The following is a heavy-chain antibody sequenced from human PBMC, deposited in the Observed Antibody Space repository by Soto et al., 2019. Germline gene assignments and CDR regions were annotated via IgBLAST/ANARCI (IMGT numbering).Heavy chain of an antibody. CDR2: FSGYNGKT. Sequence: QVQLVQSGAEVKKPGASVQVSCTDSGYTFTRYGISWVRQAHGQGLEWMGWFSGYNGKTNYAQKLKGRVTMTTDTSTSTAYMELRSLRSDDTAVYYCARDSLATMIFDYYYYGMDVWGQGTTVTVSS. CDR3: ARDSLATMIFDYYYYGMDV. CDR1: GYTFTRYG. V-gene: IGHV1-18*04. D-gene: IGHD5-12*01. J-gene: IGHJ6*02.